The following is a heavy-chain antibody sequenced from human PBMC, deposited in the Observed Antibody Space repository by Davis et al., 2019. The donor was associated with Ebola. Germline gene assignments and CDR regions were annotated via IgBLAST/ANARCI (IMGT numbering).Heavy chain of an antibody. CDR2: LYRGGPT. Sequence: GESLKISCAASGFIFRNYHISWVRQAPGKGLEWVSVLYRGGPTHYADSVQGRFTISRDDSKNTLSLQMNSLRAEDTAVYYCARDRPLDFFFGDYYGMDVWGQGTTVTVSS. CDR1: GFIFRNYH. J-gene: IGHJ6*02. V-gene: IGHV3-66*01. CDR3: ARDRPLDFFFGDYYGMDV. D-gene: IGHD3-16*01.